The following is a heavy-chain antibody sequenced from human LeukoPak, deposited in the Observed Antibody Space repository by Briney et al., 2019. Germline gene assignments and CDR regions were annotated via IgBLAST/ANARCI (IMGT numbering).Heavy chain of an antibody. CDR2: ISAYNGNT. CDR1: GYTFTSYG. J-gene: IGHJ4*02. D-gene: IGHD3-22*01. Sequence: GASVKVSCKASGYTFTSYGISWVRQAPGQGLEWMGWISAYNGNTNYAQKLQGRVTMTRDTSTSTVYMELSSLRSEDTAVYYCARGVRSYYDSSGYYYIRLFDYWGQGTLVTVSS. CDR3: ARGVRSYYDSSGYYYIRLFDY. V-gene: IGHV1-18*01.